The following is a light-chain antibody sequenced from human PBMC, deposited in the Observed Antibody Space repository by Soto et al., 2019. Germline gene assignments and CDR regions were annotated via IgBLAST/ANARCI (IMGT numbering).Light chain of an antibody. V-gene: IGKV3-11*01. CDR3: QQRSNWPIT. Sequence: EIVLTQSPATLSLSPGERATLSCRTSQSVSNYFAWYQQKPGRAPRLLIYDASNRATGIPARFIGSVSGTDFTLTISSLELEDFAVYYCQQRSNWPITFGQGTRLEIK. CDR2: DAS. CDR1: QSVSNY. J-gene: IGKJ5*01.